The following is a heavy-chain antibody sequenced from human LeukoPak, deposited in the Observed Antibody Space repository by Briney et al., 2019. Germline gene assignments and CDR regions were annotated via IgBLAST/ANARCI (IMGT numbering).Heavy chain of an antibody. J-gene: IGHJ4*02. Sequence: PGGSLRLSCSASGFTFSSYAMHWVRQAPGKGLEYVSAISSNGGSTYYADSVKGRFTISRDNSKNTLYLQMSSLRAEDTAVYYCVKSADDSYGPTCDYWGQGTLVTVSS. CDR2: ISSNGGST. CDR1: GFTFSSYA. CDR3: VKSADDSYGPTCDY. V-gene: IGHV3-64D*06. D-gene: IGHD5-18*01.